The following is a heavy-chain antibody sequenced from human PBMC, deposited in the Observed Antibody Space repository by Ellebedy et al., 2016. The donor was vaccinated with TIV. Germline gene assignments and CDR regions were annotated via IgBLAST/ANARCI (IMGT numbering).Heavy chain of an antibody. D-gene: IGHD4-11*01. CDR2: IIPIFGTA. V-gene: IGHV1-69*13. CDR3: ASGRTTISTRHYYGLDV. J-gene: IGHJ6*02. Sequence: AASVKVSCKASGDTFNSYAISWVRQAPGQGLEWMGGIIPIFGTANYAQKFQGRVTITADESTSTSYMELSSLRSEDTAVYYCASGRTTISTRHYYGLDVWGQGTTVTVSS. CDR1: GDTFNSYA.